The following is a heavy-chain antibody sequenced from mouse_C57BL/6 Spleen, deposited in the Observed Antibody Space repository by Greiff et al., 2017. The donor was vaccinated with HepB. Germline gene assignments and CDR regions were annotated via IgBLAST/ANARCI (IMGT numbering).Heavy chain of an antibody. V-gene: IGHV1-64*01. CDR3: ARCDYYGSSPYYFDY. J-gene: IGHJ2*01. Sequence: QVQLQQPGAELVKPGASVKLSCKASGYTFTSYWMHWVKQRPGQGLEWIGMIHPNSGSTNYNEKFKSKATLTVDKSSSTAYLQLSSLTSEDSAVYYCARCDYYGSSPYYFDYWGQGTTLTVAS. D-gene: IGHD1-1*01. CDR2: IHPNSGST. CDR1: GYTFTSYW.